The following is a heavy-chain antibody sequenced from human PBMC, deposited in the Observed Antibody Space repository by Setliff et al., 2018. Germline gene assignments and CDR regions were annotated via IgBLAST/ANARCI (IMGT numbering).Heavy chain of an antibody. CDR2: VYYSGLA. J-gene: IGHJ6*03. V-gene: IGHV4-59*12. D-gene: IGHD2-15*01. CDR3: ARGYCSGGSCYSGRAIYHYYYMDV. Sequence: LSLTCTVSNGSISTYYWSWIRQPPGKGLEYIGYVYYSGLANYSPSLKSRVTMSVDTSKNQFSLKLSSVTAADTAVYYCARGYCSGGSCYSGRAIYHYYYMDVWGKGTTVTVSS. CDR1: NGSISTYY.